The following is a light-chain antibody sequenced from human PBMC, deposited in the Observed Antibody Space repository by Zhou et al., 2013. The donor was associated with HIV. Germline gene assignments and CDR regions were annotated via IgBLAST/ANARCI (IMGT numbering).Light chain of an antibody. Sequence: DILLTQSPSPLSASVGDRVTITCRASQDVGRRLNWYQQKPGKAPKIVVSAASTLESGVPSRFSGSGSGTDFRLTISSLQPEDFATYFCQQAQFIPRTFGQGTKVEI. J-gene: IGKJ1*01. CDR3: QQAQFIPRT. CDR2: AAS. CDR1: QDVGRR. V-gene: IGKV1-39*01.